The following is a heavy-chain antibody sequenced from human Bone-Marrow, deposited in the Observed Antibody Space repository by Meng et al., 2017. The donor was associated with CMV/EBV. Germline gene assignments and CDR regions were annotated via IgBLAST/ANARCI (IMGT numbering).Heavy chain of an antibody. CDR1: GYTFTSYA. Sequence: ASVKVSCKASGYTFTSYAMHWVRQAPGQRLEWMGWSNAGNGNTKYSQEFQGRVTITRDTSASTAYMELSSLRSEDTAVYYCARGLEYYDFWSGYLGYWGQGTLVTVSS. D-gene: IGHD3-3*01. CDR3: ARGLEYYDFWSGYLGY. CDR2: SNAGNGNT. V-gene: IGHV1-3*02. J-gene: IGHJ1*01.